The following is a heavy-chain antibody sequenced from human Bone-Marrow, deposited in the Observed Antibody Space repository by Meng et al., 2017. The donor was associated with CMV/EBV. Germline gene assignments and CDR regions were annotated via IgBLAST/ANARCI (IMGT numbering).Heavy chain of an antibody. CDR2: ISHSGDT. D-gene: IGHD6-19*01. Sequence: SETLSLTCTVSGYSIGSGSYWGWIRQPPGMGLEWIGSISHSGDTSYNPSLKSRVIITVDTSKNQFSQKLSSVTAADTAVYYCARGPPRYSSGWGQGTLVTVSS. J-gene: IGHJ4*02. CDR1: GYSIGSGSY. V-gene: IGHV4-38-2*02. CDR3: ARGPPRYSSG.